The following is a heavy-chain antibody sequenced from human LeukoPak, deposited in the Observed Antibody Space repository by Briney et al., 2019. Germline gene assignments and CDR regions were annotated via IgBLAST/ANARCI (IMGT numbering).Heavy chain of an antibody. V-gene: IGHV3-21*01. Sequence: PGRSLRLSCAASGFTFSSYGMQWVRQAPGKGLEWVSSITGSSSYIHYADSVKGRFTISRDNAKNSLYLQMNSLRAEDTAVYYCARGFADFVWGSYPSSYWGQGILVTVPS. CDR1: GFTFSSYG. CDR2: ITGSSSYI. CDR3: ARGFADFVWGSYPSSY. J-gene: IGHJ4*02. D-gene: IGHD3-16*02.